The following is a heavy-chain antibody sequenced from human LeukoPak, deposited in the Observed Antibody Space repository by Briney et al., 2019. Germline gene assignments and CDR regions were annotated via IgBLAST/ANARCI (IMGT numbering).Heavy chain of an antibody. D-gene: IGHD3-3*01. J-gene: IGHJ4*02. CDR1: GFSFNTYA. Sequence: GGSLRLSCAASGFSFNTYAMSWVRQAPGKGLEWVSTIDGSGTNTHYADAVTGRFTISRDNSKNTLYLQMNSLRADDTAIYYCARDVGVVMFDYWGQGTLVTVSS. CDR2: IDGSGTNT. CDR3: ARDVGVVMFDY. V-gene: IGHV3-23*01.